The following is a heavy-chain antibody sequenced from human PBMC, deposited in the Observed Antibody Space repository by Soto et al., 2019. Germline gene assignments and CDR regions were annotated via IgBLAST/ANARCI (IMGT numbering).Heavy chain of an antibody. Sequence: QVHLVQSGAEVKKPGSSVKVSCKASGGTFSNHATNWVRQAPGQGLEWMGRIIPIFTTTNYAQKFQGRVTITADESTITAYMELSSLKYDDTAIYYCAREVAADGTFREDVFDIWGQGTMVTVSS. D-gene: IGHD6-13*01. CDR1: GGTFSNHA. CDR2: IIPIFTTT. CDR3: AREVAADGTFREDVFDI. J-gene: IGHJ3*02. V-gene: IGHV1-69*12.